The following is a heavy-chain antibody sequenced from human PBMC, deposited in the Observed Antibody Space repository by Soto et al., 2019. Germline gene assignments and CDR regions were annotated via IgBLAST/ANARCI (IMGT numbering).Heavy chain of an antibody. D-gene: IGHD5-12*01. V-gene: IGHV1-69*02. Sequence: QVQLVQSGAEVKKPGSSVKVSCKASGGTFSSYTISWVRQAPGQGLEWMGRIIPILGIANYAQKFQGRVTITADKSTSTAYMELRSLRSEDTAVYYCARASATIGEYYYGMAVWGQGTTVTVSS. J-gene: IGHJ6*02. CDR2: IIPILGIA. CDR1: GGTFSSYT. CDR3: ARASATIGEYYYGMAV.